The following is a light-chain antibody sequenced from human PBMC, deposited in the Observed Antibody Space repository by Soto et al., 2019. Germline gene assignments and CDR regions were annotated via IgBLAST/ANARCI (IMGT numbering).Light chain of an antibody. CDR3: QQYNDYQYT. CDR1: QSITTW. Sequence: DLPMTQSPSTLSASVGDRVTITCRASQSITTWLAWYQQKPGKAPKLLIYKATNLQSGVPSRFSGSGSGTEFSLTINSLQPEDFAIYYCQQYNDYQYTFGQGTKLEIK. J-gene: IGKJ2*01. CDR2: KAT. V-gene: IGKV1-5*03.